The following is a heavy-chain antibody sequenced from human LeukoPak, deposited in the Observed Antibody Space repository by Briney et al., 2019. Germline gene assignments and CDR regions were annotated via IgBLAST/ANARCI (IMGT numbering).Heavy chain of an antibody. D-gene: IGHD2-15*01. CDR1: GFTFSDYW. V-gene: IGHV3-7*01. CDR3: ARELDCSGGSCYSEFDY. CDR2: IRGDGSTT. Sequence: GGSLRLSCAASGFTFSDYWMGWVRQPPGKGLEWVADIRGDGSTTYYVDSLKGRFTISRDNARNSLYLQMNSLRAEDTAVYYCARELDCSGGSCYSEFDYWGQGTLVTVSS. J-gene: IGHJ4*02.